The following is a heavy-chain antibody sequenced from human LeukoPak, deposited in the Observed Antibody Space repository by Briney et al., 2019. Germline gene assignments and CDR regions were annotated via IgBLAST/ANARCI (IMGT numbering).Heavy chain of an antibody. CDR1: GFSFDDYS. CDR2: VNWNSNYV. CDR3: AKATGKYSSGCDY. J-gene: IGHJ4*02. Sequence: HPGGSLRLSCVASGFSFDDYSMHWVRQAPGKGLEWVSGVNWNSNYVGYADSVKGRFTISRDNAKNSLYLQMNSLRAEDMALYYCAKATGKYSSGCDYWGQGTLVTVSS. D-gene: IGHD3-22*01. V-gene: IGHV3-9*03.